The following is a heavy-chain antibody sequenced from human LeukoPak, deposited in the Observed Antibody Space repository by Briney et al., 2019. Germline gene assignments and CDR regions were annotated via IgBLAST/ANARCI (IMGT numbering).Heavy chain of an antibody. J-gene: IGHJ4*02. V-gene: IGHV3-53*01. CDR2: IYSGGST. D-gene: IGHD4-17*01. Sequence: GGSLRLSCAASGFTVSSNYMSWVRQAPGKGLEWVSVIYSGGSTYYADSVKGRFTISRDNSKNTLYLQMNSLRAEDTAVYYRARLGARQMLEYWGQGTLVTVSS. CDR3: ARLGARQMLEY. CDR1: GFTVSSNY.